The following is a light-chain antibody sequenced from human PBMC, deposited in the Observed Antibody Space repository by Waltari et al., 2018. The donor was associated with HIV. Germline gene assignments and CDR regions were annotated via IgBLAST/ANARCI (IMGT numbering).Light chain of an antibody. CDR2: DVS. J-gene: IGLJ3*02. CDR3: SSYASSSTPNWV. CDR1: SSDVGGYNY. Sequence: QSALTQPASVSGSPGQSITISCTGTSSDVGGYNYVSWYQHHPDKTPQLMIYDVSNRPSGVSNRFSGAKSGNTASLTISGLQAEDEADYYCSSYASSSTPNWVFGGGTKLTVL. V-gene: IGLV2-14*01.